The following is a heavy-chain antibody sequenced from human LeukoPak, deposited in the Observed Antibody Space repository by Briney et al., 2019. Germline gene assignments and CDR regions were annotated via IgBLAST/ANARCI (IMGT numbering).Heavy chain of an antibody. CDR2: ITDNGAHT. CDR1: GFTISNSA. J-gene: IGHJ4*02. Sequence: GGSLRLSCAASGFTISNSAMTWVRQAPGKGLDWVSIITDNGAHTFYADSVKGRFTISRDTSENTLYLQMNSLRADDTAVHYCATVGGSCSSSNCFAYFAYWGQGTLLTVSS. V-gene: IGHV3-23*01. CDR3: ATVGGSCSSSNCFAYFAY. D-gene: IGHD2-2*01.